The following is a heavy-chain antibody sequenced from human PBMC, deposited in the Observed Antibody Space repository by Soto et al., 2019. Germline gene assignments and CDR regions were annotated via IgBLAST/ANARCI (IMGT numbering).Heavy chain of an antibody. CDR3: ARIYRMSSNLDY. D-gene: IGHD2-8*01. CDR2: ISSSGRTI. J-gene: IGHJ4*02. CDR1: GFTFSDYY. V-gene: IGHV3-11*01. Sequence: GGSLRLSCAASGFTFSDYYMSWIRQAPGKGLEWVSHISSSGRTIYYADSVKGRFTISRDNAKNSLYLQMNSLRAEDTAVYYCARIYRMSSNLDYWGQGTLVTVFS.